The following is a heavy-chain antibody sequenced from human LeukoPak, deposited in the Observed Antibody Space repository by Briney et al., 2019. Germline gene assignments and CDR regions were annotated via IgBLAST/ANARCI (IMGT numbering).Heavy chain of an antibody. CDR1: DGSITSYY. Sequence: NASETLSLTCTVSDGSITSYYWSWIRQPAGKGLEWIGRIFATGSTNYNPSLKSRVTMSVDMSKNQFSLKLSSVTAADTAVYYCARGQLVLDYWAQGTLVTVSS. CDR3: ARGQLVLDY. J-gene: IGHJ4*02. CDR2: IFATGST. D-gene: IGHD6-6*01. V-gene: IGHV4-4*07.